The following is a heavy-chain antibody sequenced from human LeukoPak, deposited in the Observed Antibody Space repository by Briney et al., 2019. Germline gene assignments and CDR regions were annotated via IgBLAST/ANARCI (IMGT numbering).Heavy chain of an antibody. CDR2: IRYDGSNK. CDR3: ARGLDSGYDWDDWFDP. J-gene: IGHJ5*02. CDR1: GFTFSSYG. V-gene: IGHV3-30*02. D-gene: IGHD5-12*01. Sequence: PGGSLRLSCAASGFTFSSYGMHWVRQAPGKGLEWVAFIRYDGSNKYYADSVKGRFTISRDNSKNTLYLQMNSLRAEDTAVYYCARGLDSGYDWDDWFDPWGQGTLVTVSS.